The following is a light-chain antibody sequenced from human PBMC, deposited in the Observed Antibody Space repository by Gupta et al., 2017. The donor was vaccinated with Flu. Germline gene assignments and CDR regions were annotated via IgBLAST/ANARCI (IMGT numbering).Light chain of an antibody. V-gene: IGLV3-19*01. CDR3: NSRDSSGNHPV. Sequence: SSALTQDPAVSVALGQTVRITCQGDSLRSYYASWYQHKPGQAPVLVIYGKNNRPSGIPDRFSGSSSGNTASLTITGAQAEDEADYYCNSRDSSGNHPVFGGGTKLTVL. CDR2: GKN. J-gene: IGLJ3*02. CDR1: SLRSYY.